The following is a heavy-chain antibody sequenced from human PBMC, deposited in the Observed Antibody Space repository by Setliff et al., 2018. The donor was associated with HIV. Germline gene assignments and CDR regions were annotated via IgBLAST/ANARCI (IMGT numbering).Heavy chain of an antibody. Sequence: PSETLSLTCAASGYSINSGFSRAWIRQPPGQGPQWIGSIYQSGSIYYNPSLQSRVTISVDSSKNQFSPNLFSVTVADTAVYYCARPRRVRSRAWYWFDIWGQGTLVTVSS. CDR3: ARPRRVRSRAWYWFDI. J-gene: IGHJ5*02. D-gene: IGHD6-19*01. V-gene: IGHV4-38-2*01. CDR1: GYSINSGFS. CDR2: IYQSGSI.